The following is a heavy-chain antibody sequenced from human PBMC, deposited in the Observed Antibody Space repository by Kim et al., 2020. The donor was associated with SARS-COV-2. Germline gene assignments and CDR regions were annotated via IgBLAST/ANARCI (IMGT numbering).Heavy chain of an antibody. V-gene: IGHV2-5*01. CDR3: AHRRATVGGPFFDY. D-gene: IGHD4-4*01. J-gene: IGHJ4*02. Sequence: PALKSRLTITKDTSNNQVVLTMTNMDPVDTATYYCAHRRATVGGPFFDYWGQGTLVTVSS.